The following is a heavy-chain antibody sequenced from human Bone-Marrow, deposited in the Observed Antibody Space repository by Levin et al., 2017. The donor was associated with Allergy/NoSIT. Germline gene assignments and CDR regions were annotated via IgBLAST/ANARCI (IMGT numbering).Heavy chain of an antibody. CDR2: INSNSGDI. D-gene: IGHD6-19*01. CDR1: GFTFKTYI. CDR3: AKDSGDQWLEYFDY. Sequence: GGSLRLSCAASGFTFKTYIMNWVRQAPGKGLEWVSSINSNSGDIYYADSVRGRFTISRDNAKNSLYLQMNSLRAEDTAIYYCAKDSGDQWLEYFDYWGQGTLVAVSS. V-gene: IGHV3-21*01. J-gene: IGHJ4*02.